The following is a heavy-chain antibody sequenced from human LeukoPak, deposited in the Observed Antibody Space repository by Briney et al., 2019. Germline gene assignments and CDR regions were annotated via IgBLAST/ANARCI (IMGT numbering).Heavy chain of an antibody. CDR3: ARETATPSPYYFDS. D-gene: IGHD4-23*01. J-gene: IGHJ4*02. CDR2: INTDGSGT. V-gene: IGHV3-74*01. CDR1: GFTFSSSW. Sequence: GGSLRLSCAASGFTFSSSWMHWVRQAPGKGLVWVSRINTDGSGTTYADSVKGRFTISRDNAKNTLYLQMNSLRAEDTAVYYCARETATPSPYYFDSWGQGTLVTVSS.